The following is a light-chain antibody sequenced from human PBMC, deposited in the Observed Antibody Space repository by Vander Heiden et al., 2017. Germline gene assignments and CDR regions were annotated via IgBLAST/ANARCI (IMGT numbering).Light chain of an antibody. V-gene: IGLV5-45*03. CDR3: MSWHSSSWV. J-gene: IGLJ3*02. Sequence: QAVLPQPSSLSASPGASARLTCTLRSGINVGTYRIYWYQQKPGSPPQYRLRYKSDSDKQQGSGVPSRFSGYKDASANAGILLISGLQSEDEAGYYCMSWHSSSWVFGGGTKLTVL. CDR1: SGINVGTYR. CDR2: YKSDSDK.